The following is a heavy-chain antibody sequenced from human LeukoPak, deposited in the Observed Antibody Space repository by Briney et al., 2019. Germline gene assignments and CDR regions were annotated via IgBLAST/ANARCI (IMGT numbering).Heavy chain of an antibody. D-gene: IGHD4-17*01. V-gene: IGHV4-4*07. CDR1: GGSFSGYY. J-gene: IGHJ6*03. CDR2: IYTSENT. CDR3: AREGDYGDYSKSFYYMDV. Sequence: SETLSLTCAVYGGSFSGYYWSWIRQPAGKGLEWIGRIYTSENTDYNPSLKSRVTMSVDMSTSQFSLRLTSVTAADTAVYYCAREGDYGDYSKSFYYMDVWGKGTTVTVSS.